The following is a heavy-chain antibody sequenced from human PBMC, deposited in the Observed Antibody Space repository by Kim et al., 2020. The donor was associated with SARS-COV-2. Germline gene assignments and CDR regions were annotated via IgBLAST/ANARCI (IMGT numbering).Heavy chain of an antibody. J-gene: IGHJ6*02. CDR1: GFTFSSYA. D-gene: IGHD2-15*01. CDR3: AREGAGGSCSGGSCYWGGYYYYYGMDV. V-gene: IGHV3-30*04. Sequence: GGSLRLSCAASGFTFSSYAMHWVRQAPGKGLEWVAVISYDGSNKYYADSVKGRFTISRDNSKNTLYLQMNSLRAEDTAVYYCAREGAGGSCSGGSCYWGGYYYYYGMDVWGQGTTVTVSS. CDR2: ISYDGSNK.